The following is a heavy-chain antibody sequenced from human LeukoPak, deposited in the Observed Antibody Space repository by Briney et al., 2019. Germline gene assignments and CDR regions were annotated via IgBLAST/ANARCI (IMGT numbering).Heavy chain of an antibody. V-gene: IGHV3-23*01. D-gene: IGHD4-17*01. CDR1: GFTFSSYG. Sequence: GGTLRLSCAASGFTFSSYGMSWVRQAPGKGLEWVSAISGSGGSTYYADSVKGRFTISRDNSKNTLYLQMNSLRAEDTAVYYCARAFDGTTVRYGGQGTLVTVSS. CDR2: ISGSGGST. J-gene: IGHJ4*02. CDR3: ARAFDGTTVRY.